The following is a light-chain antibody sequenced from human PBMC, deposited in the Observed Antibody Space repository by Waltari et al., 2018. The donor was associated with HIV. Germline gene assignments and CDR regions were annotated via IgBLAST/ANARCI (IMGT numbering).Light chain of an antibody. CDR3: MQGTHWPPT. J-gene: IGKJ2*01. CDR1: GGLVYRDGNTY. Sequence: EVVMSQFPLYLAVTPGQPASISCTSSGGLVYRDGNTYLNWFHQIPGQSPRRLIFRVSNWDPGVPDRFRGSGSHTNFTLEITRVQSDDVGIFYCMQGTHWPPTFGQGTRLEI. CDR2: RVS. V-gene: IGKV2D-30*01.